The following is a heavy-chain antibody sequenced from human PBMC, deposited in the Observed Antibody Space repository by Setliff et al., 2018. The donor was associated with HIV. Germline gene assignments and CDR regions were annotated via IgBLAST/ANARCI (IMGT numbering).Heavy chain of an antibody. D-gene: IGHD2-15*01. CDR3: ARGLVVAATMYYFDY. V-gene: IGHV4-59*01. CDR1: GGSISSYY. Sequence: SETLSLTCTVSGGSISSYYWSWIRQPPGKGLEWIGYIYYSGSTNYNPSLKSRVTISVETSKNQFSLKLSSVTAADTAVYYCARGLVVAATMYYFDYWGQGTLVTVSS. J-gene: IGHJ4*02. CDR2: IYYSGST.